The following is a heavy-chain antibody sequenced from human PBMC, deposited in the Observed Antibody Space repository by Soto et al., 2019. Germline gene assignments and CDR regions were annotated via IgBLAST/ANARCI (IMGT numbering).Heavy chain of an antibody. CDR1: GFTFSSYS. CDR3: ANGRSSGWYTDY. Sequence: GGSLRLSCAASGFTFSSYSVNWVRQAPGKGLEWVSYISSSSSTIYYADSVKGRFTISRDNAKNSLYLQMNSLRDEDTAVYYCANGRSSGWYTDYWGQGTLVTVSS. D-gene: IGHD6-19*01. V-gene: IGHV3-48*02. J-gene: IGHJ4*02. CDR2: ISSSSSTI.